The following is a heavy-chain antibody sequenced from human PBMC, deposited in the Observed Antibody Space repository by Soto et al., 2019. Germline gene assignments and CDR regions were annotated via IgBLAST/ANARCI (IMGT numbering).Heavy chain of an antibody. J-gene: IGHJ5*01. CDR1: GAALDSGNYY. Sequence: SETLSLTCSVSGAALDSGNYYWSWIRQVPGKGLEWIGHIYVTGAVDYNPSLRDRITISQDTSERQFSLNLRLVTAADTAVYYCARLRIATNNYKWFDSWGQGTLVTVSS. CDR3: ARLRIATNNYKWFDS. CDR2: IYVTGAV. D-gene: IGHD2-21*01. V-gene: IGHV4-31*03.